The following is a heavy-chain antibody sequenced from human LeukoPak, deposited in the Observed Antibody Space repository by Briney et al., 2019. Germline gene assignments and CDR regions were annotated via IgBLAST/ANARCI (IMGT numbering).Heavy chain of an antibody. CDR3: ARAGITISRGSSYGMDV. Sequence: GGSLRLSCAASGFTFSSYGMHWVRQAPGKGLEWVAVISYDGSNKYYADSVKGRFTISRDNSKNTLYLQMNSLRAEDTAVYYCARAGITISRGSSYGMDVWGQGTTVTVSS. V-gene: IGHV3-30*03. D-gene: IGHD3-9*01. CDR2: ISYDGSNK. J-gene: IGHJ6*02. CDR1: GFTFSSYG.